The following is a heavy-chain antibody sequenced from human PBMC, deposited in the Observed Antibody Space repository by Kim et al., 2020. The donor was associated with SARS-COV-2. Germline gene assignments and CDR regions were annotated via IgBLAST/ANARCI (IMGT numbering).Heavy chain of an antibody. CDR1: GFTFSNYA. V-gene: IGHV3-74*01. Sequence: GGSLRLSCVASGFTFSNYAMHWVRQAPGKGLVWVSRISGDGSGTRYADSVKGRFTTSRDNAKNTLYLQMSSLRDEDSAVYYCATGVPSGSGSSPTWGQGTLVTVSS. D-gene: IGHD3-10*01. CDR3: ATGVPSGSGSSPT. J-gene: IGHJ5*02. CDR2: ISGDGSGT.